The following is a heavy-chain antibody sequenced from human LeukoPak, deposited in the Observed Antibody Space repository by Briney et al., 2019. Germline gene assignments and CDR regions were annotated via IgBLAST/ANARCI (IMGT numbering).Heavy chain of an antibody. Sequence: ASVKVSCKASGYTFTGYSLHWVRQTPGQGLQWMGWINPNSGDTNYAQKFQGRVTMTRDTSITTAYMELSRLSSDDTAVYYCARHPGKVTNDWYFDLWGRGTLVTVSS. D-gene: IGHD4-23*01. J-gene: IGHJ2*01. CDR1: GYTFTGYS. CDR2: INPNSGDT. CDR3: ARHPGKVTNDWYFDL. V-gene: IGHV1-2*02.